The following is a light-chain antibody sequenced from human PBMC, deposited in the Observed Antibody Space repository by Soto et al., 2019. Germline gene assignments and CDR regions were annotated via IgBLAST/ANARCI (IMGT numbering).Light chain of an antibody. Sequence: ETLFTLASAPLALSPRERATHFRRASQSVSSYLAWYQQKPGQAPRLLIYDASNRATGIPARFSGSGSGTDFTLTISSLEPEDFAVYYCQQRSNWPWTFGQGTKVDIK. CDR3: QQRSNWPWT. V-gene: IGKV3-11*01. CDR1: QSVSSY. J-gene: IGKJ1*01. CDR2: DAS.